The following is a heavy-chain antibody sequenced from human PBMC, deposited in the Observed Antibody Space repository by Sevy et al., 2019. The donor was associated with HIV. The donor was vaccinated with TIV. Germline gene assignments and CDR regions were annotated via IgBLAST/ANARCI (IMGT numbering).Heavy chain of an antibody. V-gene: IGHV3-21*06. CDR1: AFTFSSYE. CDR2: INYIDRYI. CDR3: ARLQSCGGSCYTFDS. Sequence: GGSLRLSCAASAFTFSSYEMSWVRQAPGKGLEWVSSINYIDRYIKYADSVRGRFTISRDNPKNSVPLRMNSLRDDDTAMYYCARLQSCGGSCYTFDSWGQGTLVTVSS. D-gene: IGHD2-15*01. J-gene: IGHJ4*02.